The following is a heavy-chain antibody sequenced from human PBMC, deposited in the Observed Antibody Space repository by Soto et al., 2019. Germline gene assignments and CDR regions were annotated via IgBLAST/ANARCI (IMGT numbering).Heavy chain of an antibody. V-gene: IGHV3-9*01. D-gene: IGHD6-13*01. Sequence: VQLVESGGGLVQPGRSLRLSCAASGFTFDDYAMHWVRQPPGKGLEWVSGISWNSGSIGYADSVKGRFTISRDNAKNSLYLQMNSLRAEDTAFYYCAKGRIEAATTSDIFDYWGQGTLVTVSS. CDR2: ISWNSGSI. CDR3: AKGRIEAATTSDIFDY. CDR1: GFTFDDYA. J-gene: IGHJ4*02.